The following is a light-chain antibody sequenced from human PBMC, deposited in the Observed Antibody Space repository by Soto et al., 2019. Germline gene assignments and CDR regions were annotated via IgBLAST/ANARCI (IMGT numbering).Light chain of an antibody. Sequence: DSQMTQSASTLSASVGDRDIITCRASQSISSWLAWYQQKPGTAPKLLIYEAPTLQSGVPSRFSGSRSGTEFTLTISSLQPDDSATYYCQQYSDNWTFGPGTKV. CDR3: QQYSDNWT. CDR1: QSISSW. V-gene: IGKV1-5*03. CDR2: EAP. J-gene: IGKJ1*01.